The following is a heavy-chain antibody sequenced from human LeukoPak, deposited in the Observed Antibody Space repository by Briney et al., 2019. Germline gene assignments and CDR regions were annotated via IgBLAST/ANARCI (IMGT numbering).Heavy chain of an antibody. D-gene: IGHD3-22*01. V-gene: IGHV3-21*01. CDR1: GFTFSSYS. J-gene: IGHJ3*02. CDR3: ARDKYYDSSGYYRPNDAFDI. Sequence: TGGSLRLSCAASGFTFSSYSMNWVRQAPGKGLEWVSSISSGSSYIYYADSVKGRFTISRDNAKNSLYLQMNSLRAEDTAVYYCARDKYYDSSGYYRPNDAFDIWGQGTMVTVSS. CDR2: ISSGSSYI.